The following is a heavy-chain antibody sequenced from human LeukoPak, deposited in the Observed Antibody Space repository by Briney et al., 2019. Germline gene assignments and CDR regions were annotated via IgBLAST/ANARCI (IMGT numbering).Heavy chain of an antibody. V-gene: IGHV4-34*01. Sequence: SETLSLTCAVYGGSFSGYYWSWIRQPPGKGLEWIGEINHSGSTNYNPSLKSRVTISVDTSKNQFSLKLSSATAADTAIYYCARAGAIAARPDFDYWGQGTLVTVSS. CDR1: GGSFSGYY. CDR2: INHSGST. D-gene: IGHD6-6*01. CDR3: ARAGAIAARPDFDY. J-gene: IGHJ4*02.